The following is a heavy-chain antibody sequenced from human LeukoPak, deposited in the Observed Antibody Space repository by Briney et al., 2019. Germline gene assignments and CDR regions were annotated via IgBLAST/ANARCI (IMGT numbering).Heavy chain of an antibody. CDR1: GFTFSSYW. D-gene: IGHD2-2*01. Sequence: GGSLRLSCAASGFTFSSYWMSWVRQAPGKGLEWVANIKQDGSGEYYVDSVKGRFTISRDNAKNSLYLQMNSLRAEDTAVYYCARILGYIVVVPAAHFDYWGQGTLVTVSS. CDR2: IKQDGSGE. V-gene: IGHV3-7*01. CDR3: ARILGYIVVVPAAHFDY. J-gene: IGHJ4*02.